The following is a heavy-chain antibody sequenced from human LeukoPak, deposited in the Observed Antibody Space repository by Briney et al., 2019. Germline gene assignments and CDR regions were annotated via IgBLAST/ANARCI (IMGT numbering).Heavy chain of an antibody. D-gene: IGHD2-15*01. V-gene: IGHV3-30*02. CDR1: EFTFSSYG. Sequence: GGSLRLSCAMSEFTFSSYGMHWVRQAPGKGPEWVAFIQYDGSDKDYADFVKGRFTISRDNSKNTLYLQMNSLRTEDTAVYYCARDESVVVVVAAIFSMDVWGQGTTVTVSS. CDR3: ARDESVVVVVAAIFSMDV. J-gene: IGHJ6*02. CDR2: IQYDGSDK.